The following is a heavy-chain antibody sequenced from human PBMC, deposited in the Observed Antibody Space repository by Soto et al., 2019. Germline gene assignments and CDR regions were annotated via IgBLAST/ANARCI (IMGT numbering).Heavy chain of an antibody. J-gene: IGHJ1*01. CDR3: ARHDGGISGTRFQH. Sequence: GESLKISCKGSGYSFSSNWIGWVRQMPGKGLEWMGLIYPGDSETRYSPSFQGQVTISADKSISTAYLQWSSLKASDTAMYFCARHDGGISGTRFQHWGQGTLVTVSS. CDR1: GYSFSSNW. CDR2: IYPGDSET. D-gene: IGHD1-20*01. V-gene: IGHV5-51*01.